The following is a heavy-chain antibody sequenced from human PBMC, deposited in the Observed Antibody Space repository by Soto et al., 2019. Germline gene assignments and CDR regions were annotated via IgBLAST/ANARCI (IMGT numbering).Heavy chain of an antibody. J-gene: IGHJ4*02. D-gene: IGHD3-9*01. CDR3: ARASIRYFDWSLGY. Sequence: ASVKVSCKASGYTFTSYAMHWVRQAPGQGLEWMGWINAGNGNTKYSQKFQGRVTITRDTSASTAYMELSSLRSEDTAVYYCARASIRYFDWSLGYWGQGTLVTVSS. CDR2: INAGNGNT. CDR1: GYTFTSYA. V-gene: IGHV1-3*01.